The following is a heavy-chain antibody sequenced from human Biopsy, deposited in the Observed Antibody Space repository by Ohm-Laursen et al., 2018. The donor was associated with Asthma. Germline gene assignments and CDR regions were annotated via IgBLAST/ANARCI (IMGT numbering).Heavy chain of an antibody. CDR3: ARSYDTDSYPVLVLDY. CDR2: ILTKFDIT. J-gene: IGHJ4*02. Sequence: SVKVSCKAPGGTFSNFAISWVRQAPGHGLGWMGTILTKFDITSYAEKFQGRVTITADKSTSTTCMELSRLRSEDTAVYYCARSYDTDSYPVLVLDYWGQGTLVTVSS. D-gene: IGHD3-22*01. V-gene: IGHV1-69*04. CDR1: GGTFSNFA.